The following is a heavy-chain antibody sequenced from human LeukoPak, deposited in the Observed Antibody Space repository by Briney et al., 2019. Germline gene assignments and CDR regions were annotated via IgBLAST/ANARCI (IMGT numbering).Heavy chain of an antibody. CDR2: ISSSSSTI. Sequence: GGSLRLSCAASGFTFSSYSMNWVRQAPGKGLEWVSYISSSSSTIYYADSVKGRFTISRDNAKNSLYLQMNSLRVEDTAVYYCARDLWVGRFDYWGQGTLVTVSS. V-gene: IGHV3-48*01. D-gene: IGHD3-10*01. J-gene: IGHJ4*02. CDR3: ARDLWVGRFDY. CDR1: GFTFSSYS.